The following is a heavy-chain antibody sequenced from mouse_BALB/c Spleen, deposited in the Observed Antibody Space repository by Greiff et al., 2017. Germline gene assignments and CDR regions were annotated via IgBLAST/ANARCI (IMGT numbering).Heavy chain of an antibody. J-gene: IGHJ3*01. Sequence: QVQLKESGAELMKPGASVKISCKATGYTFSSYWIEWVKQRPGHGLEWIGEILPGSGSTNYNEKFKGKATFTADTSSNTAYMQLSSLTSEDSAVYYCASQGRLRSWFAYWGQGTLVTVSA. D-gene: IGHD2-4*01. CDR1: GYTFSSYW. V-gene: IGHV1-9*01. CDR2: ILPGSGST. CDR3: ASQGRLRSWFAY.